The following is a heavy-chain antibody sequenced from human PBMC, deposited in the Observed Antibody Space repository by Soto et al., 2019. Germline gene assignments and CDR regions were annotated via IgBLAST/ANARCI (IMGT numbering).Heavy chain of an antibody. D-gene: IGHD6-6*01. V-gene: IGHV5-51*01. J-gene: IGHJ4*02. CDR3: ASISSSSGDYFDY. CDR1: GDSFTSYW. CDR2: IYPGDSDT. Sequence: GSLRLSCKGSGDSFTSYWIGWVRQMPGKGLEWRGIIYPGDSDTRYSPSFQGQVTISADKSISTAYLQWSSLKASDTAMYYCASISSSSGDYFDYWGQGTLVTVSS.